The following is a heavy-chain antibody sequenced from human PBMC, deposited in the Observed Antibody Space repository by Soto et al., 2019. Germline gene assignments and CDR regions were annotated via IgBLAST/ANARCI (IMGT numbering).Heavy chain of an antibody. CDR2: ISYDGSNK. CDR1: GFTFSSYA. Sequence: PVGSLRLSCAASGFTFSSYAMHWVRQAPGKGLEWVAVISYDGSNKYYADSVKGRFTISRDNSKNTLYLQMNSLRAEDTAVYYCARAGGSGWLHNAFDIWGQGTMVTVSS. D-gene: IGHD3-10*01. J-gene: IGHJ3*02. V-gene: IGHV3-30-3*01. CDR3: ARAGGSGWLHNAFDI.